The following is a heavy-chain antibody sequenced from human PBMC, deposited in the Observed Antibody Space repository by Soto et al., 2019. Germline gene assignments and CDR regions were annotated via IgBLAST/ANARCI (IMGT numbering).Heavy chain of an antibody. CDR1: GFTFSSYA. D-gene: IGHD3-16*01. CDR3: VKSNYDYIWGSFPFDY. V-gene: IGHV3-23*01. Sequence: GESLKISCAASGFTFSSYAMSWVRQAPGKGLEWVSTISGSGGSSYYADSVKGRFTISRDNSNNTLYLQMNSLRAEDTVVYYCVKSNYDYIWGSFPFDYWGQGTLVTVSS. CDR2: ISGSGGSS. J-gene: IGHJ4*02.